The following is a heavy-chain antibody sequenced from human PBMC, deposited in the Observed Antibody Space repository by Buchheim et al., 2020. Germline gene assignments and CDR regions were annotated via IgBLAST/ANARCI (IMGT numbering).Heavy chain of an antibody. CDR2: IHHSGDT. CDR3: ARHLPGPYDY. V-gene: IGHV4-59*12. CDR1: GGSITSNY. Sequence: QVHLQESGPGLVKPLETLSLTCTVSGGSITSNYWSWVLQPPGKTLEWIGYIHHSGDTSYNPSLNSRVTMSLDTPKNQFSLNLRSLTAADTAVYYCARHLPGPYDYWGQGIL. J-gene: IGHJ4*02.